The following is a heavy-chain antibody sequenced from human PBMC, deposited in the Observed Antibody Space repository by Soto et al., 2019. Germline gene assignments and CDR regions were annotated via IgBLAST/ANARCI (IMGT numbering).Heavy chain of an antibody. J-gene: IGHJ6*02. CDR1: GYTFTSYY. CDR3: ATVGYSYGYPHYYYYYGVDV. Sequence: WASVKVSCKASGYTFTSYYMHWVRQAPGQGLEWMGIINPSGGSTSYAQKFQGRVTMTRDTSTSTVYMELSSLRSEDTAVYYCATVGYSYGYPHYYYYYGVDVWGQGTTVTVSS. V-gene: IGHV1-46*01. D-gene: IGHD5-18*01. CDR2: INPSGGST.